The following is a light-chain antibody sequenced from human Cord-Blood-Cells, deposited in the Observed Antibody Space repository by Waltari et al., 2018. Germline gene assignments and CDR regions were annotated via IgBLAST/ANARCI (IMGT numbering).Light chain of an antibody. CDR1: SSDVGGYNY. V-gene: IGLV2-14*01. CDR3: SSYTSSSTYV. Sequence: QSALTQPASVSGSPGQSITISCTGTSSDVGGYNYVSWYQQHPGKAPILMIYDVSKRPSGVSNRFSGSKSGKTASLTISGLQAEDEADYYCSSYTSSSTYVFGTGTKVTVL. CDR2: DVS. J-gene: IGLJ1*01.